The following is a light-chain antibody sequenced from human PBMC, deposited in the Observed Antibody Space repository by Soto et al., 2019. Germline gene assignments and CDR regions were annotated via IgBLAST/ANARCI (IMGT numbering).Light chain of an antibody. CDR3: LSWTNTSNHV. CDR2: EVN. Sequence: QSVLTQPASLSGSPGQSITISCTGTCSDIGAYDYVSWFQQHTGKAPKLMISEVNNRPTGVAKRWSRVKSGNAAERTISGCQVEREADYFCLSWTNTSNHVLRNRTEVT. J-gene: IGLJ1*01. CDR1: CSDIGAYDY. V-gene: IGLV2-14*01.